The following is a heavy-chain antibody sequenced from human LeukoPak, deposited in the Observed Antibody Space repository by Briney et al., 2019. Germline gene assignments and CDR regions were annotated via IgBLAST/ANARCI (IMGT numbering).Heavy chain of an antibody. J-gene: IGHJ4*02. CDR2: INPSGGST. Sequence: VASVKVSCKASGYTFTSYYMHWVRQAPGQGLEWMGIINPSGGSTSYAQKSQGRVTMTRDTSTSTVYMELSSLRSEDTAVYYCARGQILSRGWYKHFDYWGQGTLVTVSS. V-gene: IGHV1-46*01. D-gene: IGHD6-19*01. CDR3: ARGQILSRGWYKHFDY. CDR1: GYTFTSYY.